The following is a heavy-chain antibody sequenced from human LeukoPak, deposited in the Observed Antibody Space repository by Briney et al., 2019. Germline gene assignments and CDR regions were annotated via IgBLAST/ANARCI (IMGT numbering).Heavy chain of an antibody. CDR3: AKPPPDSSSWLFDY. CDR1: GFTFSSYA. CDR2: IGDNGGST. V-gene: IGHV3-23*01. J-gene: IGHJ4*02. Sequence: QTGGSLRLSCAASGFTFSSYAMSWVRQAPGKGLEWVSTIGDNGGSTYYADSVKGRFTISRDNSKNTLYLQMNSLRAEDTAVYYCAKPPPDSSSWLFDYWGQGALVTVSS. D-gene: IGHD6-13*01.